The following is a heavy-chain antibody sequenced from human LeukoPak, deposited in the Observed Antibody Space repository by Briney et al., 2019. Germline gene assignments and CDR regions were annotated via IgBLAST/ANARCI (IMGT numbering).Heavy chain of an antibody. CDR1: GFTFSSCA. Sequence: PGGSLRLSCAASGFTFSSCAMHWVRQAPGKGLEGVAVISYDGSNKYYADSVKGRFTISRDNSKNTLYLQMNSLRAEDTAVYYCARDTSGYDYQYWGQGTLVTVSS. D-gene: IGHD5-12*01. CDR3: ARDTSGYDYQY. V-gene: IGHV3-30-3*01. CDR2: ISYDGSNK. J-gene: IGHJ4*02.